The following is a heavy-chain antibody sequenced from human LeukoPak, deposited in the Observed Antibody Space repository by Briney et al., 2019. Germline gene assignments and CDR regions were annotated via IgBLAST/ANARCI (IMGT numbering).Heavy chain of an antibody. CDR1: GFTVGSNY. V-gene: IGHV3-74*01. CDR2: INPDGSRT. J-gene: IGHJ4*02. CDR3: ARDFEAPSNC. D-gene: IGHD3-9*01. Sequence: GGSLRLSCAASGFTVGSNYMNWVRQAPGKGLVWVSRINPDGSRTDYADSVKGRFTISRDNTKNTVDLQMNSLRAEDTAVYYCARDFEAPSNCWGQGTLVTVSS.